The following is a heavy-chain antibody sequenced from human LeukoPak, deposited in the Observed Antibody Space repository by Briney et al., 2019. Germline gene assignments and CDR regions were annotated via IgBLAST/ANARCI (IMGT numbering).Heavy chain of an antibody. CDR2: ISGSGTTI. J-gene: IGHJ4*02. CDR1: GFTFSSYA. Sequence: GGSLRLSCAASGFTFSSYAMSWVRQAPGKGLEWVSSISGSGTTIYYADSVKGRFTVSRDNAKNSLYLQINSLRAEDTAVYSCARDRHGGAFDYWGQGTLVTVSS. CDR3: ARDRHGGAFDY. D-gene: IGHD3-16*01. V-gene: IGHV3-48*04.